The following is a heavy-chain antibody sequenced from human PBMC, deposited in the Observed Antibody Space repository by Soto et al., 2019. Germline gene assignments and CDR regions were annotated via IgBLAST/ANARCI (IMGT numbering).Heavy chain of an antibody. D-gene: IGHD6-19*01. CDR1: GFTFSSYA. Sequence: GGSLRLSCAASGFTFSSYAMHWVRQAPGKGLEYVSGISSNGSSTYYVDSVKGRFTISRDNSKNTLYLQMGSLRAEDMAVYYCARAIYSSGWYYFDYWGQGTLVTVSS. J-gene: IGHJ4*02. CDR3: ARAIYSSGWYYFDY. CDR2: ISSNGSST. V-gene: IGHV3-64*02.